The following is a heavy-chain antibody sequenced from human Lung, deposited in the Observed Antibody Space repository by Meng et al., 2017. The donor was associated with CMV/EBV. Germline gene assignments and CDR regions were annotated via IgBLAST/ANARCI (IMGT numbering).Heavy chain of an antibody. Sequence: GGSXRPXCAASGPTVSNNYLTWVRQAPGKGLEWVSVFYSGGSTYYADSVKGRFTVSRDNSKNTLYLQMNSLRVEDTGIYYCARDMYWDQSYHGMDVWGRGXTVTVSS. D-gene: IGHD1-26*01. J-gene: IGHJ6*02. CDR1: GPTVSNNY. CDR2: FYSGGST. V-gene: IGHV3-66*02. CDR3: ARDMYWDQSYHGMDV.